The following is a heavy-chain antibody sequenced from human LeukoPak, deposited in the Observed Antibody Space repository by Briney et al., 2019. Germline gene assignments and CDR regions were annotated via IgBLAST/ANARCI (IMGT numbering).Heavy chain of an antibody. J-gene: IGHJ5*02. D-gene: IGHD3-3*01. CDR2: IYYSGST. V-gene: IGHV4-39*01. Sequence: SETLSLTCTVSGGSISSGNWWSWVRHPPGKGLEWIGSIYYSGSTYYNPSLKSRVTISVDTSKNQFSLKLSSVTAADTAVYYCFTYYDFWSGYDWFDPWGQGTLVTVSS. CDR3: FTYYDFWSGYDWFDP. CDR1: GGSISSGNW.